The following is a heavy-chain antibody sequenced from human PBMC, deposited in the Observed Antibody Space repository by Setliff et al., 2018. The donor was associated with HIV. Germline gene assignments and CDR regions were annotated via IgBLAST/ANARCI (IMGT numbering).Heavy chain of an antibody. J-gene: IGHJ5*02. CDR3: ARAGSSWYNWFDP. CDR1: GFTFSSYW. D-gene: IGHD6-13*01. Sequence: GSLRLSCAASGFTFSSYWIIWVRQPPGKGLEWIGSIYYSGSTYYNPSLKSRVTISVDTSKNQFSLKLSSVTAADTAVYYCARAGSSWYNWFDPWGQGTLVTVSS. CDR2: IYYSGST. V-gene: IGHV4-39*07.